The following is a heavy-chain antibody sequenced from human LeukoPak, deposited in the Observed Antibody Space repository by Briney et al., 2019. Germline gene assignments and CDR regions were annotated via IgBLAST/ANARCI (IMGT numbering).Heavy chain of an antibody. V-gene: IGHV4-39*01. CDR3: AGPSLVRGVIGFDF. Sequence: SETLSLTCTVSGASIRSSNYFWGWVRQPPGKGLEWIGNIYYSGSTYYNPSLKSRVTISFDTSKNQFSLKLSSVTAADTAVYYCAGPSLVRGVIGFDFWGQGTLVTVSS. D-gene: IGHD3-10*01. J-gene: IGHJ4*02. CDR2: IYYSGST. CDR1: GASIRSSNYF.